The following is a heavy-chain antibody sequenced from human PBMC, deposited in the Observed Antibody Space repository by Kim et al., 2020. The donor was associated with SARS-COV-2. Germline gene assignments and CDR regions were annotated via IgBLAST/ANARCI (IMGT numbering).Heavy chain of an antibody. CDR1: GYTFTGYY. V-gene: IGHV1-2*02. CDR3: ARMGGGSITMIVVGMAAFDI. J-gene: IGHJ3*02. CDR2: INPNSGGT. D-gene: IGHD3-22*01. Sequence: ASVKVSCKASGYTFTGYYMHWVRQAPGQGLEWMGWINPNSGGTNYAQKFQGRVTMTRDTSISTAYMELSRLRSDDTAVYYCARMGGGSITMIVVGMAAFDIWGQGTMVTVSS.